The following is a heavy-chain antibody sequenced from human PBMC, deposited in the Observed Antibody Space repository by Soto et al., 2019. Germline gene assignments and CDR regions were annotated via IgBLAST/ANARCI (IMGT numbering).Heavy chain of an antibody. Sequence: GGSLRLSCAASGFTFSSYAMHWVRQAPGKGLEWVAVISYDGSNKYYADSVKGRFTISRDNSKNTLYLQMNSLRAEDTAVCYCARDPGGYSYGRKDNWFDPWGQGTLVTVSS. V-gene: IGHV3-30-3*01. J-gene: IGHJ5*02. D-gene: IGHD5-18*01. CDR3: ARDPGGYSYGRKDNWFDP. CDR2: ISYDGSNK. CDR1: GFTFSSYA.